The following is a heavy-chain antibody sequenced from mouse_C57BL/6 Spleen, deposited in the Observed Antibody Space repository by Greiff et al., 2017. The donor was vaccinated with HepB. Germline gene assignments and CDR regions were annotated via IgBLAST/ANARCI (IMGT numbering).Heavy chain of an antibody. V-gene: IGHV5-4*01. CDR3: ERDRSSYAMDY. CDR2: ISDGGSYT. J-gene: IGHJ4*01. Sequence: EVQLLESGGGLVKPGASLKLSCAASGFTFTSYAMSWVRQTPEKRLEWVATISDGGSYTYYPDNVKGRFTISRDNAKNNMYLQMSHLKSEDTAMYYCERDRSSYAMDYWGQGTSVTVSS. CDR1: GFTFTSYA. D-gene: IGHD1-3*01.